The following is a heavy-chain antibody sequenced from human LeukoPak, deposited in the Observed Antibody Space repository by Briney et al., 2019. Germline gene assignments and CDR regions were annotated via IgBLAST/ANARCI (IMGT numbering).Heavy chain of an antibody. CDR2: IIPSFGTA. Sequence: SVKVSCKASGGTLSSYAISWVRQAPGQGLEWTGGIIPSFGTANYAQKFQGRVTITADESTSTAYMELSSLRSEDTAVYYCARVQYQLLFSTKDYYYYGMDVWGQGTTVTVSS. CDR3: ARVQYQLLFSTKDYYYYGMDV. CDR1: GGTLSSYA. J-gene: IGHJ6*02. V-gene: IGHV1-69*13. D-gene: IGHD2-2*01.